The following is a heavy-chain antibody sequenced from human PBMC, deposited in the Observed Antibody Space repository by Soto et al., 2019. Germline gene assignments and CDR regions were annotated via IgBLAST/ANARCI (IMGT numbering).Heavy chain of an antibody. D-gene: IGHD2-15*01. CDR1: GFTFSSYG. J-gene: IGHJ4*02. V-gene: IGHV3-33*06. CDR3: AKEDIVTTTPGSPVGR. CDR2: IWFDGSNK. Sequence: QVQLVDSGGGVVQPGRSLRLSWVASGFTFSSYGMYWVRQAPGKGLEWVALIWFDGSNKYYADSVKGRFTISRDNSKNTLFLQMDSLRVEDTAVYYCAKEDIVTTTPGSPVGRWGQGTLVTVSS.